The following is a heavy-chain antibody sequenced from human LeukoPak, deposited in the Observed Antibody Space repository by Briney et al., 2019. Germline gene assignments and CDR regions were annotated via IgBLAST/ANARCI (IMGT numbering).Heavy chain of an antibody. Sequence: PSETLSLTCTVSGGSISSYYWSWIRQPPGEGLEWIGYIYYSGSTNYNPSLKSRVTISVDTSKNQFSLKLSSVTAADTAVYYCASSNYDFWSGYYYYFDYWGQGTLVTVSS. D-gene: IGHD3-3*01. V-gene: IGHV4-59*01. CDR2: IYYSGST. CDR3: ASSNYDFWSGYYYYFDY. CDR1: GGSISSYY. J-gene: IGHJ4*02.